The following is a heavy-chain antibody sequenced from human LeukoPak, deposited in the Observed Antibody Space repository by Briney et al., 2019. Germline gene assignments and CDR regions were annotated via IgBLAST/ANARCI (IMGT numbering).Heavy chain of an antibody. V-gene: IGHV4-59*01. J-gene: IGHJ4*02. D-gene: IGHD2/OR15-2a*01. CDR2: IQYGGRT. Sequence: SETLSLTCTVSGGSINNYYWSWIRHPPGKGLEWIGYIQYGGRTYYSPSLNSRVTISMDLSKIQFSLKMSSVTAADTAVYYCARDFFGDFDHWGQGILVTVSS. CDR1: GGSINNYY. CDR3: ARDFFGDFDH.